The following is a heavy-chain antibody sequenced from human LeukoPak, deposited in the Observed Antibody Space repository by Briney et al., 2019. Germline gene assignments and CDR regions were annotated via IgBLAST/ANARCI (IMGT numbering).Heavy chain of an antibody. CDR1: GFTFSSYG. Sequence: GRSLRLSCAASGFTFSSYGMHWVRQAPGKGLEWVAVISYDGSNKYYADSVKGRFTISRDNSKNTLYLQMNSLRAEDTAVYYCAREMSLSSSGWYRHFDYWGQGTLVTVSS. D-gene: IGHD6-19*01. CDR2: ISYDGSNK. CDR3: AREMSLSSSGWYRHFDY. V-gene: IGHV3-30*03. J-gene: IGHJ4*02.